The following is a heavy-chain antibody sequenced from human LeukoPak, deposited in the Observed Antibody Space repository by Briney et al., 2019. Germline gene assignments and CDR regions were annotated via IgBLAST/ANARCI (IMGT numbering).Heavy chain of an antibody. V-gene: IGHV1-46*01. J-gene: IGHJ3*02. CDR3: ARERHPVAGTSGGFDI. CDR2: INPSGGDT. CDR1: GYTFTSYY. D-gene: IGHD6-19*01. Sequence: ASVKVSCKASGYTFTSYYMHWVRQAPGQGLEWMGTINPSGGDTTYAQKFQGRVTMTRDMSTSTVYMELSSLRSEDTAVYYCARERHPVAGTSGGFDIWGQGTMVTVSS.